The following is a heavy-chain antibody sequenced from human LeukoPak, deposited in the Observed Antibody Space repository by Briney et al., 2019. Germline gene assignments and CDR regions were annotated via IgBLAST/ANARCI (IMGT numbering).Heavy chain of an antibody. CDR3: AREGVGSSRWYGRGAFDF. CDR2: IFSDGSST. Sequence: GGSLRLSCAASGFIFNNYWMHWVRQAPGKGLVWVSRIFSDGSSTTYADSVRGRFTTSRDNAENTVYLQMNSLRAEDTAVYYCAREGVGSSRWYGRGAFDFWGQGVLVTVSS. CDR1: GFIFNNYW. J-gene: IGHJ4*02. V-gene: IGHV3-74*01. D-gene: IGHD6-13*01.